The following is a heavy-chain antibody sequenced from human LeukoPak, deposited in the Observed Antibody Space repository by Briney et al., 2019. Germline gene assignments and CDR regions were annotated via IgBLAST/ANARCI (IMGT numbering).Heavy chain of an antibody. CDR2: IYTSGST. Sequence: NPSETLSLTCTVSGGSISSYYWSWIRQPAGKGLEWIGRIYTSGSTNYNPSLKSRVTISVDTSKNQFSLKLSSVTAADTAVYYCARSLGDRDDFWSGYVTYYYMDVWGKGTTVTVSS. V-gene: IGHV4-4*07. J-gene: IGHJ6*03. CDR1: GGSISSYY. CDR3: ARSLGDRDDFWSGYVTYYYMDV. D-gene: IGHD3-3*01.